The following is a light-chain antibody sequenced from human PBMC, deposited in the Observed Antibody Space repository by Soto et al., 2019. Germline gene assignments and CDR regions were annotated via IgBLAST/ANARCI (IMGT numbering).Light chain of an antibody. J-gene: IGLJ2*01. CDR3: LICYGGAQV. Sequence: QAVVTQEPSLTVSPGGTVTLTCASSTGAVTSGYYPNWFQQKPGQPPRAMINSTSNKHSGTPARFSGSLLGGKAALTLSGVQPEDEAEYYCLICYGGAQVFGGGTKLTVL. CDR2: STS. V-gene: IGLV7-43*01. CDR1: TGAVTSGYY.